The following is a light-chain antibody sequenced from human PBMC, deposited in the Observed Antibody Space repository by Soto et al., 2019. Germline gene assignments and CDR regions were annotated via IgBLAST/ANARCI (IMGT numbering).Light chain of an antibody. CDR1: SSDVGGYNY. V-gene: IGLV2-14*01. CDR3: NSYTSSSTLV. J-gene: IGLJ2*01. Sequence: QSVLTQPASVSGSPGQSITISCTGTSSDVGGYNYVSWYQHHPGKAPKLMLYEVHNRPSGVSNRFSGSKSGNTASLTISALQAEDEADYYCNSYTSSSTLVFGGGTK. CDR2: EVH.